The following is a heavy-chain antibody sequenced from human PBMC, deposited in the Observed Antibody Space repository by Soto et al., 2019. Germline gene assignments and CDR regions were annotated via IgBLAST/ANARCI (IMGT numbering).Heavy chain of an antibody. V-gene: IGHV4-59*11. CDR3: ARGIGYHYLGL. CDR1: GGSLSDLY. CDR2: THYSGNN. D-gene: IGHD5-12*01. J-gene: IGHJ4*02. Sequence: QVQLQESGPGLVKPSETLSLTCSVSGGSLSDLYWSWIRQPPGKGLEWIGYTHYSGNNNYNPSLSSRVTISIDTSETQSSLRLTSVAAADTAVYFCARGIGYHYLGLWGKGAVVTVSS.